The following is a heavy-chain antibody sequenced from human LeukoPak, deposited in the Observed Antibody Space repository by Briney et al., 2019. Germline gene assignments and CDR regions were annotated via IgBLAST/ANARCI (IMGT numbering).Heavy chain of an antibody. V-gene: IGHV3-30*04. CDR1: GFTFSSYA. Sequence: GRSLRLSCAASGFTFSSYAMHWVRQAPGKGLEWVAVISYDGSNKYYADSVKGRFTISRDNSKNTLYLQMNSLRAGDTAVYYCAREGASNDFDYWGQGTLVTVSS. D-gene: IGHD4/OR15-4a*01. J-gene: IGHJ4*02. CDR2: ISYDGSNK. CDR3: AREGASNDFDY.